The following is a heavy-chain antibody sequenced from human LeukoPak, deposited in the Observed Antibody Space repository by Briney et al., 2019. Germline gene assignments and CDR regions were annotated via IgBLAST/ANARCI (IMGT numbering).Heavy chain of an antibody. CDR1: GDSVSSYY. CDR2: IYSSGTT. Sequence: SETLSLTCTVSGDSVSSYYWTWIRQPAGKGLEWIGRIYSSGTTHYNPSLKSRVTMSVDTSKNQFTLKLSSVTAADTAVYYCAREGSSRPFDYWGPGTLVTVSS. J-gene: IGHJ4*02. CDR3: AREGSSRPFDY. D-gene: IGHD1-26*01. V-gene: IGHV4-4*07.